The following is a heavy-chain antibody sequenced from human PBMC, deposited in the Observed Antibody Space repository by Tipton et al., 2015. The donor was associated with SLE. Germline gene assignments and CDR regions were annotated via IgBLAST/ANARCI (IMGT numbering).Heavy chain of an antibody. CDR3: ARGGVGAAGDLYFDY. CDR2: IYTSGIT. CDR1: GGSISSGSYY. J-gene: IGHJ4*02. D-gene: IGHD2-15*01. V-gene: IGHV4-61*02. Sequence: TLSLTCTVSGGSISSGSYYWSWIRQPAGKGLEWIGRIYTSGITNYNPSLESRVTISVDTSKNQFSLKLSSVTAADTAVYYCARGGVGAAGDLYFDYWGREPWSPSPQ.